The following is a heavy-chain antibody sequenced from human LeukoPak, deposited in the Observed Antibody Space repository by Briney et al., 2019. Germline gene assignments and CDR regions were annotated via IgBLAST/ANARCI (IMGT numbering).Heavy chain of an antibody. CDR2: ISGSGGST. CDR3: AKVYCSSTSCYYDY. V-gene: IGHV3-23*01. J-gene: IGHJ4*02. CDR1: GFTFSSYA. Sequence: GGSPRLSCAASGFTFSSYAMNWVRQAPGKGLEWVSAISGSGGSTYYADSVKGRFTISRDNSKNTLFLQMNSLRAEDTAVYYCAKVYCSSTSCYYDYWGQGTLVTVSS. D-gene: IGHD2-2*01.